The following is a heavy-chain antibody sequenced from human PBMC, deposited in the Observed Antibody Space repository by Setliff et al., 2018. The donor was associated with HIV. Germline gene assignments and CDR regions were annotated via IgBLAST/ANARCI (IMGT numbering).Heavy chain of an antibody. CDR2: IKTDGGST. D-gene: IGHD3-16*01. V-gene: IGHV3-48*01. Sequence: PGGSLRLSCVGSGFTFKTYSMNWVRQAPGKGLEWLSYIKTDGGSTYDTDSVEGRFTISRDSAKNSLYLQMDNLTVDDTAVYFCARGRCSDAACFFDYWGQGTLVTVSS. CDR1: GFTFKTYS. J-gene: IGHJ4*02. CDR3: ARGRCSDAACFFDY.